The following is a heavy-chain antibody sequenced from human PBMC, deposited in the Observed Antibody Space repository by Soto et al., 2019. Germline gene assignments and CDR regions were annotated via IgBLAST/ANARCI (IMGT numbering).Heavy chain of an antibody. CDR2: IYYSGST. Sequence: QVQLQESGPGLVKPSQTLSLTCTVSGGSISSGGYYWSWIRQHPGKGLEWIGYIYYSGSTYYNPSPKSRVTISVDTSKNQFSLKLSSVTAADTAVYYCARQLRPLHRAFDIWGQGSMVTVSS. CDR3: ARQLRPLHRAFDI. V-gene: IGHV4-31*03. D-gene: IGHD1-1*01. CDR1: GGSISSGGYY. J-gene: IGHJ3*02.